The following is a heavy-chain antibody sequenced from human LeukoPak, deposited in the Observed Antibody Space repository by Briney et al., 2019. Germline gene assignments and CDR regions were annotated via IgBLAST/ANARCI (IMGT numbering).Heavy chain of an antibody. D-gene: IGHD3-22*01. CDR2: INSDGSST. CDR1: GVTFSSYW. V-gene: IGHV3-74*01. CDR3: ARVSPESSGYPRGYFDY. J-gene: IGHJ4*02. Sequence: GGSLRLSCAASGVTFSSYWMHWVRQAPGKGLVWVSRINSDGSSTSYADSVKGRFTISRDNAKNTLYLQMNSLRAEDTAVYYCARVSPESSGYPRGYFDYWGQGTLVTASS.